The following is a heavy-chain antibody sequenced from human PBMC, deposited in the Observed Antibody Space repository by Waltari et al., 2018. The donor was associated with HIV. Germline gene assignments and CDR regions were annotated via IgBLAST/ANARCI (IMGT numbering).Heavy chain of an antibody. CDR3: ARDLVVRGVKGGWFDP. CDR2: INAGNGNT. Sequence: QVQLVQSGAEVKKPGASVKVSCKASGYTFTSYPMHWLRQAPGQRIEWMGWINAGNGNTKYSQKFQGRVTITRDTSASTAYMELSSLRSEDTAVYYCARDLVVRGVKGGWFDPWGQGTLVTVSS. J-gene: IGHJ5*02. CDR1: GYTFTSYP. D-gene: IGHD3-10*01. V-gene: IGHV1-3*01.